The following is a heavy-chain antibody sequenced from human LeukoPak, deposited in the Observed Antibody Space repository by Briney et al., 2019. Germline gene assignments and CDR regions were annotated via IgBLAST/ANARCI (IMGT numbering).Heavy chain of an antibody. J-gene: IGHJ6*03. CDR1: GGTFSSYA. Sequence: SVKVSCKASGGTFSSYAISWVRQAPGQGLEWMGGIIPIFGTANYAQKFQGRVTITADESTSTAYMELSSLRSEDTAVYYCARAGYSYGYLDYYYMDVWGKGTTVTISS. CDR2: IIPIFGTA. D-gene: IGHD5-18*01. CDR3: ARAGYSYGYLDYYYMDV. V-gene: IGHV1-69*13.